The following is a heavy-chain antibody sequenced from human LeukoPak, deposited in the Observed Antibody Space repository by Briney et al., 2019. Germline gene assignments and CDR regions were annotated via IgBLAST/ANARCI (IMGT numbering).Heavy chain of an antibody. V-gene: IGHV4-30-2*01. J-gene: IGHJ6*03. Sequence: SETLSLTCTVSGGSISSGGYYWSWMRQPPGKGLEWIGYIYHSGSTYYNPSLKSRVTISVDRSKNQFSLKLSSVTAADTAVYYCARDHPTPSTGYMDVWGKGTTVTVSS. D-gene: IGHD2-8*02. CDR3: ARDHPTPSTGYMDV. CDR1: GGSISSGGYY. CDR2: IYHSGST.